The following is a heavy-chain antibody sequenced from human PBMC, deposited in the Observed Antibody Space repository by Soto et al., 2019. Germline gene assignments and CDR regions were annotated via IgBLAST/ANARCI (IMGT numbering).Heavy chain of an antibody. CDR3: AKDLEADTYYYYYGMDV. CDR2: ISYDGSNK. Sequence: QVQLVESGGGVVQPGRSLRLSCAASGFTFSSYGMHWVRQAPGKGLEWVAVISYDGSNKYYADSVKGRFTISRDNSKNTLYLQMNSLRAEDTAVYYCAKDLEADTYYYYYGMDVW. D-gene: IGHD5-18*01. V-gene: IGHV3-30*18. J-gene: IGHJ6*01. CDR1: GFTFSSYG.